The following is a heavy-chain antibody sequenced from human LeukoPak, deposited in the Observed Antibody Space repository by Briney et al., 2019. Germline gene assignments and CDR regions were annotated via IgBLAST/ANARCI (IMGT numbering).Heavy chain of an antibody. V-gene: IGHV6-1*01. CDR2: TYYRSKWYN. CDR1: GDSVSSNSAD. Sequence: PSQTLSLTCAISGDSVSSNSADWNWIRQSPSRGLEWLGRTYYRSKWYNDYAVSVKSRITINPDTSKNQFSLQLNSVTPEDTAVYYCARDSGSWYSNWFDPWGQGTLVTVSS. J-gene: IGHJ5*02. D-gene: IGHD6-13*01. CDR3: ARDSGSWYSNWFDP.